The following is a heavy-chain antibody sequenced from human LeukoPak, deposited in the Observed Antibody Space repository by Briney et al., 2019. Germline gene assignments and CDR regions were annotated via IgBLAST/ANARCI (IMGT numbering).Heavy chain of an antibody. D-gene: IGHD4-17*01. CDR2: IIPIFGTA. CDR1: GGTFSSYA. CDR3: ASSGGYGDYVFMDV. V-gene: IGHV1-69*06. Sequence: GASVKVSCKASGGTFSSYAISWVRQAPGQGLEWMGGIIPIFGTANYAQKFQGRVTITADKSTSTAYMELSSLRSEDTAVYYCASSGGYGDYVFMDVWGQGTTVTVSS. J-gene: IGHJ6*02.